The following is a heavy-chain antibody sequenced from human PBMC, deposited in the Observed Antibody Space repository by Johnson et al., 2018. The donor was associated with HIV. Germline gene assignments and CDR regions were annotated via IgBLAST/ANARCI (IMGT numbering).Heavy chain of an antibody. Sequence: QVQLVESGGGVVQPGRSLRLSCAASGFTFSSYAMHWVRQAPGKGLEWVAVISYDGSNQYYADSVKGRFTISRDNSKNTLYIQMNSLRAEDTAVYYCANGGLQFLEWLPHDAFDIWGQGTMVTVSS. CDR1: GFTFSSYA. CDR3: ANGGLQFLEWLPHDAFDI. J-gene: IGHJ3*02. V-gene: IGHV3-30*14. D-gene: IGHD3-3*01. CDR2: ISYDGSNQ.